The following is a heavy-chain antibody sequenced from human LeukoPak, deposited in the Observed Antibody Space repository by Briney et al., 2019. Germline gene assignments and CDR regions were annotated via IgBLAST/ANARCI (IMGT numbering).Heavy chain of an antibody. V-gene: IGHV4-34*01. CDR1: GGSFSGYY. D-gene: IGHD3-10*01. J-gene: IGHJ5*02. CDR2: INHSGST. CDR3: ARGSATRGNWFDP. Sequence: SETLSLTCAVYGGSFSGYYWSWIRQPPGKGLEWIGEINHSGSTNYNPSLKSRVTISVDTSKNQFSLKLSSVTAADTAVYYCARGSATRGNWFDPWGQGTLVTVSS.